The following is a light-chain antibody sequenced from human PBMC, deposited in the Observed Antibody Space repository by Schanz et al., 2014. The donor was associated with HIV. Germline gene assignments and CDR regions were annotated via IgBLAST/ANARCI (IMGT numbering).Light chain of an antibody. V-gene: IGKV3-20*01. Sequence: EIVLTQSPGSLSLSPGGRATLSCGASQRLSSSYLAWYQQKPGQSPRLLIFGASSRAAGIPDRFSGSGSGTDFTLTISRLEPEDFAVYYCQHYGNSPPWAFGQGTKVEIK. CDR1: QRLSSSY. CDR3: QHYGNSPPWA. J-gene: IGKJ1*01. CDR2: GAS.